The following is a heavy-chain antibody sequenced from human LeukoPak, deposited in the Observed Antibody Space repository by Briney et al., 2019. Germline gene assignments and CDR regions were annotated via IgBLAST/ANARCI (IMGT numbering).Heavy chain of an antibody. CDR1: GYTFINYC. CDR3: VSMTYSSGWSLNMDV. CDR2: INTSGGST. Sequence: ASVKVSGKASGYTFINYCMHWVRQAPGQGLEWMGIINTSGGSTSCGQKLQGRVTMTRDTSISTACMEMSRLRSDDTAVYYCVSMTYSSGWSLNMDVWSKGTTVTVSS. D-gene: IGHD6-19*01. V-gene: IGHV1-46*04. J-gene: IGHJ6*03.